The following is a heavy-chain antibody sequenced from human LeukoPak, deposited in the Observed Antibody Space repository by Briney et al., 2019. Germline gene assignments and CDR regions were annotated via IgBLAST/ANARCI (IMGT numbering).Heavy chain of an antibody. J-gene: IGHJ5*02. D-gene: IGHD6-13*01. CDR1: GYTFTGYY. CDR3: ARAAAGPQANNWFNP. Sequence: GASVKVSCKASGYTFTGYYMHWVRQAPGQGLEWMGWINPNSGGTNYAQKFQGWVTMTRDTSISTAYMELSRLRSDDTAVYYCARAAAGPQANNWFNPWGQGTLVTVSS. V-gene: IGHV1-2*04. CDR2: INPNSGGT.